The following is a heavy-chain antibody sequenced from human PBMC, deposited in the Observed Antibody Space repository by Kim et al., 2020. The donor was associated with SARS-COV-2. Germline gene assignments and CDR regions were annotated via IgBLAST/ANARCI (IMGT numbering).Heavy chain of an antibody. CDR1: GYSFTSYW. CDR2: IYPGDSDT. D-gene: IGHD1-26*01. V-gene: IGHV5-51*01. Sequence: GESLKISCKGSGYSFTSYWIGWVRQMPGKGLELMGLIYPGDSDTKYSPSHQGQATISSDKSISTAFLQWSSLKASDTAIYYCARLPRAGATSATYFEFWGQGTLVTVTS. J-gene: IGHJ4*02. CDR3: ARLPRAGATSATYFEF.